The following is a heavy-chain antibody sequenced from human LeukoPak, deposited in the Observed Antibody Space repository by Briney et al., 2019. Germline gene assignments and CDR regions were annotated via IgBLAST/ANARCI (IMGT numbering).Heavy chain of an antibody. J-gene: IGHJ4*02. Sequence: GGSLRLSCAASGFTFGSYSMNWVRQAPGKGLEWVSYISSSSSTIYYADSVKGRFTISRDNAKNSLYLQMNSLTADDTAVYYCARERTTIVSGTTIGAYWGQGTLVTVSS. D-gene: IGHD2/OR15-2a*01. CDR3: ARERTTIVSGTTIGAY. CDR1: GFTFGSYS. V-gene: IGHV3-48*01. CDR2: ISSSSSTI.